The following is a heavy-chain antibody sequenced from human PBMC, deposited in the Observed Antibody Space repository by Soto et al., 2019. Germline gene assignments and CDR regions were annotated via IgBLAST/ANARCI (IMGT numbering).Heavy chain of an antibody. D-gene: IGHD3-3*01. Sequence: SRTCAVYGGSFSGYYWSWIRQPPGKGLEWIGEINHSGSTNYNPSLKSRVTISVDTSKNQFSLKLSSVTAADTAVYYCARGVLRFLEWLLGTGWFDPWGQGTLVTVSS. V-gene: IGHV4-34*01. J-gene: IGHJ5*02. CDR1: GGSFSGYY. CDR2: INHSGST. CDR3: ARGVLRFLEWLLGTGWFDP.